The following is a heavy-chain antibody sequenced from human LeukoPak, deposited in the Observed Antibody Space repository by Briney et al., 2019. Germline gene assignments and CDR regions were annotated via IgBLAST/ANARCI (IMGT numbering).Heavy chain of an antibody. V-gene: IGHV4-59*12. D-gene: IGHD3-22*01. CDR2: IYYSGST. Sequence: PAETLSLTCTVSGGSISSYYWSWIRQPPGKGLEWIGYIYYSGSTNYNPSLKSRVTISVDTSKNQFSLKLSSVTAADTAVYYCARDQPAHYYDSSGYYVDYWGQGTLVTVSS. CDR1: GGSISSYY. J-gene: IGHJ4*02. CDR3: ARDQPAHYYDSSGYYVDY.